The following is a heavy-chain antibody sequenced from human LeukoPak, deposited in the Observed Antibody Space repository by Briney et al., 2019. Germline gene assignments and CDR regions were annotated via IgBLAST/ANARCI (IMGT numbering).Heavy chain of an antibody. D-gene: IGHD3-9*01. CDR3: ARGPPYYDILTGYGY. J-gene: IGHJ4*02. CDR1: GYTFTSYY. CDR2: INPSGSST. Sequence: ASVTVSCKASGYTFTSYYMHWVRQAPGQGLEWLGLINPSGSSTLYAQKFQGRVTMTRDMSTTTDYMELSSLRSEDTAVYYCARGPPYYDILTGYGYWGQGTLVTVSS. V-gene: IGHV1-46*01.